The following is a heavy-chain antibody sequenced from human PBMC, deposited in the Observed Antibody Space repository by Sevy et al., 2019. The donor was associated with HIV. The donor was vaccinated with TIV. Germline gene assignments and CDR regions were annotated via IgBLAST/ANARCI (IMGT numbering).Heavy chain of an antibody. V-gene: IGHV2-5*02. CDR3: ARGWPFDY. CDR1: GFSLSASGVA. J-gene: IGHJ4*02. Sequence: SGPTLVKPTQTLTLTCTFSGFSLSASGVAVGWIRQPPGKALEWLALIYWDDVKRYSPSLKSRLTISKDTSKNQVVLTMTNLDPVDTATYYCARGWPFDYWGQWTLVTVSS. CDR2: IYWDDVK. D-gene: IGHD3-22*01.